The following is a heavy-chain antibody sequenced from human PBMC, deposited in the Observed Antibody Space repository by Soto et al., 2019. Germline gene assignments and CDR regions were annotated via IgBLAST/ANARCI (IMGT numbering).Heavy chain of an antibody. V-gene: IGHV2-5*02. CDR3: AQRLRDSGLGLERATYFDP. D-gene: IGHD3-16*01. J-gene: IGHJ5*02. Sequence: QITLKESGPPLVRPTQTLTLTCTFSGFSLSTTGVGVGWIRQPPGKALEWLALIYWDDDKRYSPSLKSRLTITKDTSKNEVILTMTNMDPVDTATSYCAQRLRDSGLGLERATYFDPWGQGTLVTVSS. CDR1: GFSLSTTGVG. CDR2: IYWDDDK.